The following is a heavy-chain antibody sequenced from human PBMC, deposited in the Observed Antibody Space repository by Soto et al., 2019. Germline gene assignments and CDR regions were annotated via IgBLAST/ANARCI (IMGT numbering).Heavy chain of an antibody. CDR2: ISGSSSSI. CDR1: GFTFSTYE. J-gene: IGHJ4*02. D-gene: IGHD3-9*01. Sequence: GGSLRLSCAAPGFTFSTYEMNWVRQAPGKGLEWVSYISGSSSSIYYADSVKGRFTISRDNAKKSLYLQMNGLRAEDTAVYYCARESDYDTFDYWGQGTLVTISS. CDR3: ARESDYDTFDY. V-gene: IGHV3-48*03.